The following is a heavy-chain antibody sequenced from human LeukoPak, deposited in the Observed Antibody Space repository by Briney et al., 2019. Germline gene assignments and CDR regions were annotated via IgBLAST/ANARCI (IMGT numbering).Heavy chain of an antibody. CDR1: GFTFNTYS. CDR2: IWYDGSNE. V-gene: IGHV3-33*01. J-gene: IGHJ4*02. Sequence: GGSLRLSCAASGFTFNTYSMHWARQAPGKGLEWVAVIWYDGSNEDYADSVKGRFTISRDNSKNTLYLQMNSLRAEDTAVYYCARGRLGCSGGSCHPDYWGQGTLVTVSS. CDR3: ARGRLGCSGGSCHPDY. D-gene: IGHD2-15*01.